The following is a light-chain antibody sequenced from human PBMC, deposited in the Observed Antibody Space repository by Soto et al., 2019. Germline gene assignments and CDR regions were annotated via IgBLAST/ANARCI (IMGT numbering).Light chain of an antibody. CDR3: QQCDSYWT. CDR2: QAS. V-gene: IGKV1-5*03. Sequence: DIQMTQSPSTLSAAVGDRVIITCRASQSINNCLAWYQQKPGKAPKLLIYQASSLESGVPSRFSGSGSGTECTLTISSLQPDDFATYYCQQCDSYWTFGQGTKVEIK. CDR1: QSINNC. J-gene: IGKJ1*01.